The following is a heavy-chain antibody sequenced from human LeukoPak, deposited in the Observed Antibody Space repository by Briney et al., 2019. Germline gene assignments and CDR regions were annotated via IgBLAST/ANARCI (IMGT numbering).Heavy chain of an antibody. D-gene: IGHD5-24*01. V-gene: IGHV1-69*13. CDR3: ARVLDGYNSFLDY. Sequence: ASVNVSCKASGGTFSSYAISWVRQAPGQGLEWMGGIIPIFGTANYAQKFQGRVTITADESTSTAYMELSSLRSEDTAVYYCARVLDGYNSFLDYWGQGTLVTVSS. J-gene: IGHJ4*02. CDR2: IIPIFGTA. CDR1: GGTFSSYA.